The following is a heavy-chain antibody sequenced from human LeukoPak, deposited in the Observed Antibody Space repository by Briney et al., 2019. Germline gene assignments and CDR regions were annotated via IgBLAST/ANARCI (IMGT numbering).Heavy chain of an antibody. CDR1: GFTFSSYA. D-gene: IGHD2-2*01. CDR2: ISYDGSNK. V-gene: IGHV3-30*01. CDR3: ARETPIVVVPAAIDY. Sequence: GGSLRLSCAASGFTFSSYAMHWVRQAPGKGLEWVAVISYDGSNKYYADSVKGRFTIPRDNSKNTLYLQMNSLRAEDTAVYYCARETPIVVVPAAIDYWGQGTLVTVSS. J-gene: IGHJ4*02.